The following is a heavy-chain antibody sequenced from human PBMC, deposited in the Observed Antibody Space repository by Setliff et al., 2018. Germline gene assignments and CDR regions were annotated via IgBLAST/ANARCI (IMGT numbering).Heavy chain of an antibody. CDR3: AKSLHGNSWYADY. J-gene: IGHJ4*02. Sequence: GGSLRLSCAASGYSFNTHAMHWARQAPGKGLEWVALIVIDGTYKYYSDSVRGRFTISRDNSKNTVYLQMNSLGSDDTATYFCAKSLHGNSWYADYRGQGTLVTVSS. CDR1: GYSFNTHA. D-gene: IGHD2-2*01. CDR2: IVIDGTYK. V-gene: IGHV3-30*02.